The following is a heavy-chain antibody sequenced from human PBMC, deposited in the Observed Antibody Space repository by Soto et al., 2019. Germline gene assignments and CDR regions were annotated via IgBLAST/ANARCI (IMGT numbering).Heavy chain of an antibody. CDR1: GGSVSSGRYY. V-gene: IGHV4-61*01. J-gene: IGHJ5*02. D-gene: IGHD1-1*01. Sequence: QVQLQESGPGLVKPSETLSLTCTVSGGSVSSGRYYWSWIRQPPGKGLEWIGYIYSSGSTNYNPSLKSRVTISVDKSKNQFSLKLSSVTAADTAVYYCARKGTGHPLFSWVQGPLVTVSS. CDR2: IYSSGST. CDR3: ARKGTGHPLFS.